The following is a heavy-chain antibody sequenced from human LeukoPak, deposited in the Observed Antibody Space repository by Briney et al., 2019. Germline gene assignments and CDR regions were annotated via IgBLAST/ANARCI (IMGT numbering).Heavy chain of an antibody. J-gene: IGHJ4*02. CDR2: IKQDGSEK. CDR1: GFTFSSYW. D-gene: IGHD6-6*01. V-gene: IGHV3-7*03. CDR3: AKHLAARPLYYFDY. Sequence: GGSLRLSCAASGFTFSSYWMSWVRQAPGKGLEWVANIKQDGSEKYYVDSVKGRFTISRDNAKNSLYLQMNSLRAEDTAVYYCAKHLAARPLYYFDYWGQGTLVTVSS.